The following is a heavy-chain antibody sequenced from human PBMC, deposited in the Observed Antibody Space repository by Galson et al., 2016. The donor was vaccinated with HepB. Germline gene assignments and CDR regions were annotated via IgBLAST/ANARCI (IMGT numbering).Heavy chain of an antibody. D-gene: IGHD1-14*01. J-gene: IGHJ6*02. Sequence: SLRLSCAVSGLTFRRFWMSWVRQAPGKGPEWVASINEDGTEKYHADSATGRFTISRDNAKNAFYLQMNSLRDEDTAVYFCARGHHALEVWGQGTAVRVSS. CDR3: ARGHHALEV. V-gene: IGHV3-7*01. CDR1: GLTFRRFW. CDR2: INEDGTEK.